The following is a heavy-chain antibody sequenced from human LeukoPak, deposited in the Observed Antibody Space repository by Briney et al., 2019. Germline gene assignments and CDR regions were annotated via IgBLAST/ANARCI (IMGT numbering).Heavy chain of an antibody. J-gene: IGHJ5*02. CDR1: GGSFSGYY. CDR2: INHSGST. Sequence: SETLSLTCAVYGGSFSGYYWSWIRQPPGKGLEWIGEINHSGSTNYNPSLKRRVTISVDTSKNQFSLKLSSVTDADTAAYYCARGVYGSGSYRNWFDPWGQGTLVTVSS. D-gene: IGHD3-10*01. CDR3: ARGVYGSGSYRNWFDP. V-gene: IGHV4-34*01.